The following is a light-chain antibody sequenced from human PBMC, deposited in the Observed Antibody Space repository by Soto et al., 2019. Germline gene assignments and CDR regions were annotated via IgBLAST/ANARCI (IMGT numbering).Light chain of an antibody. CDR2: GAS. Sequence: EIVLTQSPGTLSLSPGERATLSCRASQSVSSGYLAWYQQKPGQAPRLLIYGASSRAIGIPDRFSGSGSGTDFTLTISRLEPEDFAVYYCQQYGSSRWTFGQGAKVEV. CDR3: QQYGSSRWT. V-gene: IGKV3-20*01. CDR1: QSVSSGY. J-gene: IGKJ1*01.